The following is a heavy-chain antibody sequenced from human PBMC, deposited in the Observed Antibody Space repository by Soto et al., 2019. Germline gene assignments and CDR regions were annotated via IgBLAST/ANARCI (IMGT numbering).Heavy chain of an antibody. D-gene: IGHD3-10*01. CDR3: ARDGWRYYGSGSPFDY. J-gene: IGHJ4*02. V-gene: IGHV1-69*04. CDR1: GGTFSSYT. CDR2: IIPILGIA. Sequence: GASVKVSCKASGGTFSSYTISWVRQAPGQGLEWMGRIIPILGIANYAQKFQGRVTITADKSTSTAYMELSSLRSEDTAVYYCARDGWRYYGSGSPFDYWGQRTLVTVSS.